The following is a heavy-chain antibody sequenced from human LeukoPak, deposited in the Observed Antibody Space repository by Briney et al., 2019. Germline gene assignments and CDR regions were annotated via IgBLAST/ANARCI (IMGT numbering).Heavy chain of an antibody. V-gene: IGHV3-30-3*01. CDR1: GFTFSSYA. Sequence: GGSLRLSCAASGFTFSSYAMHWVRQAPGKGLEWVAVISYDGSNKYYADSVKGRFTISRGNSKNTLYLQMNSLRAEDTAVYYCADLGYGTGDWGQGTLVTVSS. D-gene: IGHD5-18*01. J-gene: IGHJ4*02. CDR2: ISYDGSNK. CDR3: ADLGYGTGD.